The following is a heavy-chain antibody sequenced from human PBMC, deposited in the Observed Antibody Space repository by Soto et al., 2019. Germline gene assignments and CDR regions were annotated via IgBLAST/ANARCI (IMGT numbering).Heavy chain of an antibody. J-gene: IGHJ5*02. D-gene: IGHD1-26*01. CDR1: GYTFTGNF. CDR2: INPNSGDT. V-gene: IGHV1-2*02. CDR3: ARGAGSSSFDP. Sequence: ASVNVSCKSSGYTFTGNFVHWVRQAPGQGLEWMAWINPNSGDTKYAQKFQGRVTMTRATSISTAYMELSTLTSDDTAVYYCARGAGSSSFDPWGRGTLVTVSS.